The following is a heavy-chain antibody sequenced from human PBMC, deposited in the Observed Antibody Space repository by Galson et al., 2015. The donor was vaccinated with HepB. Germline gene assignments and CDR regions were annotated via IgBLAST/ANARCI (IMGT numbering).Heavy chain of an antibody. D-gene: IGHD5-18*01. CDR3: AKRTGYSYGYPFGYYYYMDV. V-gene: IGHV3-23*01. CDR1: GFTFSSYA. CDR2: ISGSGGST. J-gene: IGHJ6*03. Sequence: SLRLSCAASGFTFSSYAMSWVRQAPGKGLEWVSAISGSGGSTYYADSVKGRFTISRDNSKNTLYLQMNSLRAEDTAVYYCAKRTGYSYGYPFGYYYYMDVWGKGTTVTVSS.